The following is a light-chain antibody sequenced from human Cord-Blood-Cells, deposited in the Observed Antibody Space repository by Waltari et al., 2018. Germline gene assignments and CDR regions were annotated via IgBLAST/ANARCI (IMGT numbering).Light chain of an antibody. CDR1: QRVSSY. CDR2: DAS. Sequence: EIVLTQSPATLSLSPGERATLSCRASQRVSSYLAWYHQKPGQAPRLLIYDASNSGTGIPARLSCSGSGTDFTLTISSLEPEDFAVYYCQQRSNWPLTFGGGTKVEIK. V-gene: IGKV3-11*01. J-gene: IGKJ4*01. CDR3: QQRSNWPLT.